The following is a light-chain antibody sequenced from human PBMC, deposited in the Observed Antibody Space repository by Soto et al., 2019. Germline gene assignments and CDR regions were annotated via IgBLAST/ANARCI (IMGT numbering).Light chain of an antibody. V-gene: IGLV1-44*01. J-gene: IGLJ3*02. CDR2: SNN. CDR1: TSNIGSNA. CDR3: ATWDDILRGWV. Sequence: QAVLTQPPSASGTPGQRVTISCSGSTSNIGSNAVDWYQQLPGTAPKVLIYSNNQRPSGVPDRIFGSRSGTSASLAISGLQSEDEADYYCATWDDILRGWVFGGGTKLTVL.